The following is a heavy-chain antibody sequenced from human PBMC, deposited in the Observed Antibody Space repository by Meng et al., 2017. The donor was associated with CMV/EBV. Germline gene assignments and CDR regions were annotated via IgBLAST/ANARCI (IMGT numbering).Heavy chain of an antibody. D-gene: IGHD1-1*01. Sequence: ASVKVSCKASGYTFTSYDINWVRQATGQGLEWMGWMNPNSGNTGYAQKFQGRVTMTRNTSISTAYMELSSLRSEDTAVYYCARGTTGTTIFDYWGQGTLVTVSS. CDR2: MNPNSGNT. J-gene: IGHJ4*02. V-gene: IGHV1-8*01. CDR1: GYTFTSYD. CDR3: ARGTTGTTIFDY.